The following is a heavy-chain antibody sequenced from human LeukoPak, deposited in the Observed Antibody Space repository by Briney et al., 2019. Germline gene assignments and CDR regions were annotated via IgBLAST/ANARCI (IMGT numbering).Heavy chain of an antibody. D-gene: IGHD3-22*01. CDR2: SNAGNGNT. Sequence: ASVKVSCKASGYTFTSYAMHWVRQAPGQRLEWMGWSNAGNGNTKYSQGFQGRVTITRDTSASTAYMELSSLRSEDTAVYYCARAMFHYYDSSGYILDYWGQGTLVTVSS. CDR1: GYTFTSYA. V-gene: IGHV1-3*02. CDR3: ARAMFHYYDSSGYILDY. J-gene: IGHJ4*02.